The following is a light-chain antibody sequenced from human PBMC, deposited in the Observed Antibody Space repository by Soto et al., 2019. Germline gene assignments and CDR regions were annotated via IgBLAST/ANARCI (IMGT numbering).Light chain of an antibody. V-gene: IGKV3D-15*01. CDR3: QQYNNWPRT. CDR2: GAS. J-gene: IGKJ1*01. Sequence: IVRTQSTATLSVSRGERSTLSCRSSQSVSSNLAWYQQKPGQAPRLLIYGASTRATGIPARFSGSGSGTEFTLTISSLQSEDFAVYYCQQYNNWPRTFGQGTKVDI. CDR1: QSVSSN.